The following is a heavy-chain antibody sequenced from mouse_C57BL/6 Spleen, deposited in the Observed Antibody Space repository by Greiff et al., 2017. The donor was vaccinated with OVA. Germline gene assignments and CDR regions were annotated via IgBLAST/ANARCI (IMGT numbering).Heavy chain of an antibody. CDR1: GYTITSYG. D-gene: IGHD4-1*01. Sequence: VKLVESGAELARPGASVKLSCKASGYTITSYGISWVKQRTGQGLEWIGEIYPRSGNTYYNEKFKGKATLTADKSSSTAYMELRSLTSEDSAVYFCARKGLGAYFDDWGQGTTLTVSS. V-gene: IGHV1-81*01. CDR2: IYPRSGNT. J-gene: IGHJ2*01. CDR3: ARKGLGAYFDD.